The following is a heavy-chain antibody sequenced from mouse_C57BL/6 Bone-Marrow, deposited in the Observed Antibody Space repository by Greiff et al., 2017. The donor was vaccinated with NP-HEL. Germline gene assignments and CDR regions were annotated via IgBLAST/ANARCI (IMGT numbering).Heavy chain of an antibody. V-gene: IGHV14-4*01. CDR2: IDPENGDT. D-gene: IGHD1-1*01. CDR3: ILTTVVAPGY. Sequence: VHVKQSGAELVRPGASVKLSCTASGFNIKDDYMHWVKQRPEQGLEWIGWIDPENGDTEYASKFQGKATITADTSSNTAYLQLSSLTSEDTAVYYCILTTVVAPGYWGQGTTLTVSS. CDR1: GFNIKDDY. J-gene: IGHJ2*01.